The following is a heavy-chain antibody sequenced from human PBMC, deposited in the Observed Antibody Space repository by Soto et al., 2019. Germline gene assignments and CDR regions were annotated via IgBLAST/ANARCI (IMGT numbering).Heavy chain of an antibody. D-gene: IGHD3-3*01. CDR2: MNPNSGNT. Sequence: ASVKVSCKASGYTFTSYDINWVRQATGQGLEWMGWMNPNSGNTGYAQRFQGRVTMTRNTSISTAYMELSSLRSEDTAVYYCASGKLYYDFWSGYPRAYYYGMDVWGQGATVTVSS. CDR1: GYTFTSYD. CDR3: ASGKLYYDFWSGYPRAYYYGMDV. V-gene: IGHV1-8*01. J-gene: IGHJ6*02.